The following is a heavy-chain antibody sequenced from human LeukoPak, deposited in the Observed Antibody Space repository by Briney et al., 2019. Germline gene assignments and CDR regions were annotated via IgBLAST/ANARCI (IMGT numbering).Heavy chain of an antibody. J-gene: IGHJ4*02. D-gene: IGHD4-11*01. CDR2: IYSGGST. V-gene: IGHV3-53*01. CDR3: VRDAPYSHFDY. Sequence: GGSLRLSCAASGFTVSNNYMSWVRQAPGKGLEWVSVIYSGGSTYYADSVKGRFTISRDSAKNSLYLQMNSLRAEDTAVYYCVRDAPYSHFDYWGQGTLVTVSS. CDR1: GFTVSNNY.